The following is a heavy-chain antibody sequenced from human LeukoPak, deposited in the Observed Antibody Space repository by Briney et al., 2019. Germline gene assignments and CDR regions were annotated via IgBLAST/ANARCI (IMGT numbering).Heavy chain of an antibody. CDR1: GFTFSSYS. CDR3: ARQAIVDAFDI. D-gene: IGHD1-26*01. J-gene: IGHJ3*02. CDR2: ISSSSSYI. V-gene: IGHV3-21*01. Sequence: PGGSLRLSCAASGFTFSSYSMNWVRQAPGKGLEWVSSISSSSSYIYYADSVKGRFTISRDDAKNSLYLQMNSLRAEDTAVYYCARQAIVDAFDIWGQGTMVTVSS.